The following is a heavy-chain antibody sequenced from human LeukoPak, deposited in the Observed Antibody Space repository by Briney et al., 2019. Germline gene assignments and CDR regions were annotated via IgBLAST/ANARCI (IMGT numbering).Heavy chain of an antibody. D-gene: IGHD6-13*01. CDR1: GGSISSYY. V-gene: IGHV4-59*12. J-gene: IGHJ4*02. CDR3: ARAYSPPQWSPFDY. Sequence: PSETLSLTCTVSGGSISSYYWSWIRQPPGKGLEWIGYIYYSGSTYYNPSLKSRVTISLDTSKNQFSLKLSSVTAADTAVYYCARAYSPPQWSPFDYWGQGTLVTVSS. CDR2: IYYSGST.